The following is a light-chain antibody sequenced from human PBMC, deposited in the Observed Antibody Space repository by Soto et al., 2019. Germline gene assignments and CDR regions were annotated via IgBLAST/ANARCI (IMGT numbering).Light chain of an antibody. CDR2: GAS. CDR3: QEYNTWPWT. CDR1: HSVNSN. V-gene: IGKV3-15*01. J-gene: IGKJ1*01. Sequence: VITESSATLSVYPGERATLSCRASHSVNSNLAWYQQKLGQAPRVLIFGASTRATGIPARFSGSGSGTEFSLTINSLQSEDFAVYYCQEYNTWPWTFGQGTKVEIK.